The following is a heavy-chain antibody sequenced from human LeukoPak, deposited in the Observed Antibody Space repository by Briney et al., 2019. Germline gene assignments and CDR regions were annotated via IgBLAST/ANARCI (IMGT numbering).Heavy chain of an antibody. CDR3: ARDRDDYASGSYISSAFYY. CDR2: IIPMFGTA. D-gene: IGHD3-10*01. Sequence: SVKVSCTASGGTFSSYSFNWVRQAPGQGLEWMGGIIPMFGTAHYAQKFQGRVTITADESTTTAYMELSSLRSEDTAVYYCARDRDDYASGSYISSAFYYWGQGALVTVSS. V-gene: IGHV1-69*13. J-gene: IGHJ4*02. CDR1: GGTFSSYS.